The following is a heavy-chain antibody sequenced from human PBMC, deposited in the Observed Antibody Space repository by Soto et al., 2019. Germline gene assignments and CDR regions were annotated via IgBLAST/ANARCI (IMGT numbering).Heavy chain of an antibody. D-gene: IGHD3-22*01. Sequence: NPSETLSLTCAVSGASVTSDDYYWSWIRQPPGKGLEWIGYIYHSGSTYYNPSLKSRVSISIDTSQNQFSLKLTSLTAADTAVYYCARDPIFYYASSGYGGSYFEYWGQGSRVTVSS. J-gene: IGHJ4*02. CDR1: GASVTSDDYY. CDR3: ARDPIFYYASSGYGGSYFEY. CDR2: IYHSGST. V-gene: IGHV4-30-4*01.